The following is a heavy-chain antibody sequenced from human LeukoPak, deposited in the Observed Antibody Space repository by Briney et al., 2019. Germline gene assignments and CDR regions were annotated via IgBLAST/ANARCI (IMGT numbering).Heavy chain of an antibody. J-gene: IGHJ4*02. Sequence: KASETLSLTCAVYGGSFSGYYWSWIRQPPGKGLEWIGEINHSGSTNYNPSLKSRVTISVDTSKNQFSLKLSSVTAADTAVYYCAGSEYPGASPLYWGQGTLVTVSS. V-gene: IGHV4-34*01. CDR2: INHSGST. D-gene: IGHD3-10*01. CDR3: AGSEYPGASPLY. CDR1: GGSFSGYY.